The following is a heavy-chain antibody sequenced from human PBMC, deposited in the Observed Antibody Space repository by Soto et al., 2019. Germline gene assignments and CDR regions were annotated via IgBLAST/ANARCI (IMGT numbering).Heavy chain of an antibody. CDR2: IYYSGST. J-gene: IGHJ5*02. V-gene: IGHV4-30-4*01. D-gene: IGHD3-22*01. CDR1: GGSISSGDYY. CDR3: ASYYDSSGYYDGNWFDP. Sequence: QVQLQESGPGLVKPSQTLSLTCTVSGGSISSGDYYWSWIRQPPGKGLEWIGYIYYSGSTYYNPSLKSPVTISVDTSKNQFSLKLSSVTAADTAVYYCASYYDSSGYYDGNWFDPWGQGTLVTVSS.